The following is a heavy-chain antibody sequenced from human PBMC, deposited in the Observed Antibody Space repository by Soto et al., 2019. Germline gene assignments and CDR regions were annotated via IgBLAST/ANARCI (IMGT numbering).Heavy chain of an antibody. CDR1: GFTFSSYS. CDR2: ISSSSSYI. D-gene: IGHD6-6*01. V-gene: IGHV3-21*01. Sequence: GGSLRLSCAASGFTFSSYSMNWVRQAPGKGLEWVSSISSSSSYIYYADSVKGRFTISRDNAKNSLYLQMNSLRAEDTAVYYCARIIAARWRGAFDIWGQGTMVTVSS. J-gene: IGHJ3*02. CDR3: ARIIAARWRGAFDI.